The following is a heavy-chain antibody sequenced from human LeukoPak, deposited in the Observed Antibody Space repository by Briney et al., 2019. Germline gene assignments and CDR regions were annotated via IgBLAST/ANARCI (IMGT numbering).Heavy chain of an antibody. CDR1: GFTFSSYA. CDR2: ISYDGSNK. Sequence: GRSLRLSCAASGFTFSSYAMHWVRQAPGKGLEWVAVISYDGSNKYYADSVKGRFTISRDNSKNTLYLQMNSLRAEDTAVYYCAGPIFGVVMNPFDYWGQGTLVTVSS. J-gene: IGHJ4*02. CDR3: AGPIFGVVMNPFDY. D-gene: IGHD3-3*01. V-gene: IGHV3-30-3*01.